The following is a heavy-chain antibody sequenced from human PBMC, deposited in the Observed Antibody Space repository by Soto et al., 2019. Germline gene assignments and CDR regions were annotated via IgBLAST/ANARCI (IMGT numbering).Heavy chain of an antibody. CDR3: ARHLYRGVGADY. J-gene: IGHJ4*02. CDR2: IYYSGST. Sequence: QLQLQESGPGLVKPSETLSLTCTVSGGSISSSSYYWGWIRQPPGKGLEWIGSIYYSGSTYYNPSLKSRVTISVDTSKNQFSLKLSSVTAADTAVYYCARHLYRGVGADYWGQGTLVTVSS. V-gene: IGHV4-39*01. D-gene: IGHD2-8*01. CDR1: GGSISSSSYY.